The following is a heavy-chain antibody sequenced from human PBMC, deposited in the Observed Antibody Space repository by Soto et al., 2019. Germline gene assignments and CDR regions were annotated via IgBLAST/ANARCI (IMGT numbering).Heavy chain of an antibody. CDR2: IIPILGIA. CDR1: GGTFSSYT. CDR3: AREAGSGWFGGWSPIDY. Sequence: SVKVSCKASGGTFSSYTLSWVRQAPVQGLEWMGRIIPILGIAKYAQKFQGRATITADKSTSTAYMELSSVGAEDTGVFYCAREAGSGWFGGWSPIDYWGQGTLVTVS. D-gene: IGHD6-19*01. V-gene: IGHV1-69*04. J-gene: IGHJ4*02.